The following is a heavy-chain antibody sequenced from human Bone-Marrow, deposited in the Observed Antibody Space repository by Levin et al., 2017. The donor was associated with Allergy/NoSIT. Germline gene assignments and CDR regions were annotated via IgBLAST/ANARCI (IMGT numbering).Heavy chain of an antibody. Sequence: GGSLRLSCAASGFTFTNYDISWVRQAPGKGLEWVSAIRYGDGTTFYPESVKGRFTISRDNSKNTVLLQMGGLRAEDTAVYYRAPGIALTGSPTDSWGQGTLVTVSS. V-gene: IGHV3-23*01. CDR2: IRYGDGTT. D-gene: IGHD6-19*01. CDR3: APGIALTGSPTDS. CDR1: GFTFTNYD. J-gene: IGHJ4*02.